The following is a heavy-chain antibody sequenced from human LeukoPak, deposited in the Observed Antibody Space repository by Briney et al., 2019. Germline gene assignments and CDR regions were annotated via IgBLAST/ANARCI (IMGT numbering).Heavy chain of an antibody. CDR2: ISSSSSYI. CDR3: ARQRRHAPRLNDAFDI. J-gene: IGHJ3*02. V-gene: IGHV3-21*04. D-gene: IGHD2-8*01. CDR1: GFTFSSYS. Sequence: GGSLRLSCAASGFTFSSYSMNWVRQAPGKGLEWVSSISSSSSYIYYADSVKGRFTISRDNAKNSLYLQMNSLRSEDTAVYYCARQRRHAPRLNDAFDIWGQGTMVTVSS.